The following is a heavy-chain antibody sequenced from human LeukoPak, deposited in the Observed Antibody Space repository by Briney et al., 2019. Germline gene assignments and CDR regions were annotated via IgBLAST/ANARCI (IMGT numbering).Heavy chain of an antibody. CDR1: GGSISSGSYY. CDR3: ARSNYYGSGSFDY. V-gene: IGHV4-61*02. D-gene: IGHD3-10*01. J-gene: IGHJ4*02. CDR2: IYTSGST. Sequence: SETLSLTCTVSGGSISSGSYYWSWIRQPAGKGLEWIGRIYTSGSTNYNPSLKSRVTMSVDTSKNQFSLKLSSVTAADTAVYYCARSNYYGSGSFDYWGQGTLVTVSS.